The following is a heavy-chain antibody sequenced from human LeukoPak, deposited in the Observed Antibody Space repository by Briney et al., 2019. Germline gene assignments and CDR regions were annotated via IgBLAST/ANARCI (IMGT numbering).Heavy chain of an antibody. CDR1: GYSLSELS. J-gene: IGHJ6*03. D-gene: IGHD3-9*01. CDR2: FDREEGET. CDR3: ATGSYYDIFTGYHSAGSDHFYYYYMDV. V-gene: IGHV1-24*01. Sequence: ASVKVSCKVSGYSLSELSMHWVRQAPGKGLEWMGGFDREEGETIYAQKFQGRVTMTEDTSTDTAYMELSSLRSEDTALYYCATGSYYDIFTGYHSAGSDHFYYYYMDVWGKGTTVTVSS.